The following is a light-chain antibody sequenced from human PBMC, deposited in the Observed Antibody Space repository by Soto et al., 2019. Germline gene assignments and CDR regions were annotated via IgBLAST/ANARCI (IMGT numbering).Light chain of an antibody. J-gene: IGKJ1*01. Sequence: EIVMTQSPATLSVSPGERATLSCRGSRSVSSNLAWYQQKPGQAPRLLIYGASTRATGIPARFSGSGSGTEVTLTISSLQSEDFAVYYCQQYNNWPPWTFGQGTKVDIK. V-gene: IGKV3-15*01. CDR2: GAS. CDR1: RSVSSN. CDR3: QQYNNWPPWT.